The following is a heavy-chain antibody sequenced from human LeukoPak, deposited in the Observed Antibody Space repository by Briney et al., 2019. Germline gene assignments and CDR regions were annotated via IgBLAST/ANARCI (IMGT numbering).Heavy chain of an antibody. J-gene: IGHJ4*02. CDR2: ISGSGGGT. Sequence: GGSLRLSCAASGFTFSSYAMSWVRQAPEKGLEWVSTISGSGGGTYYADSVKGRFTISRDDSKNTLYLQMNSLRAEDTAVYYCAKVSPYYDSSGYYQYYFDYWGQGTLVTVSS. CDR1: GFTFSSYA. D-gene: IGHD3-22*01. V-gene: IGHV3-23*01. CDR3: AKVSPYYDSSGYYQYYFDY.